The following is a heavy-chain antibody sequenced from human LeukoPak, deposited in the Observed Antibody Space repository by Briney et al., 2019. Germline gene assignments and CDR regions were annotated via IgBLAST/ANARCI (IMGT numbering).Heavy chain of an antibody. CDR1: GGSLSSYF. V-gene: IGHV4-59*01. D-gene: IGHD3-3*01. CDR2: IYYSGST. CDR3: ARTTYYYFWSCWGAFDI. Sequence: AGTLSLTCTVSGGSLSSYFWSWIRQPPGKGLEWVGYIYYSGSTTYNPSLKSRVTISVDTSKNQCSLKLSSVTAAETAVYYYARTTYYYFWSCWGAFDIWGQGTMVTVSS. J-gene: IGHJ3*02.